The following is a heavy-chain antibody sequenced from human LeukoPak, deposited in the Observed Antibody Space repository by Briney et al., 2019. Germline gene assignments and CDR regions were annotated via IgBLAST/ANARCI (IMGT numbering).Heavy chain of an antibody. V-gene: IGHV1-46*01. Sequence: GASVKVSCKASGYTFTSNYIHWVRQAPGQGLEWMGMIYPRDGSTSYAQKFQGRVTVTGDTSTGTVHMELSGLRSEDTAVYYCARDQEGFDYWGQGTLVTVSS. CDR3: ARDQEGFDY. CDR1: GYTFTSNY. CDR2: IYPRDGST. J-gene: IGHJ4*02.